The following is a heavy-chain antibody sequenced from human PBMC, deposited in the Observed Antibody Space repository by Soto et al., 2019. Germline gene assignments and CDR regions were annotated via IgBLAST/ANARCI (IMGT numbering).Heavy chain of an antibody. CDR2: ISAYNGNT. CDR3: ARDLVTIFGVVITYYYYGMDV. D-gene: IGHD3-3*01. J-gene: IGHJ6*02. V-gene: IGHV1-18*01. Sequence: GASVKVSCKASGYTFTSYGISWVRQAPGQGLEWMGWISAYNGNTNYAQKLQGRVTMTTDTFTSTAYMELRSLRSDDTAVYYCARDLVTIFGVVITYYYYGMDVWGQGTTVTVSS. CDR1: GYTFTSYG.